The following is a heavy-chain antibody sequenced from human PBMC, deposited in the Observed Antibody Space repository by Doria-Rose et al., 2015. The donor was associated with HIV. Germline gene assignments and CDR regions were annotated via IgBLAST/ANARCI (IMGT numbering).Heavy chain of an antibody. CDR1: GVSLSSPGMG. CDR2: IFSDDER. V-gene: IGHV2-26*01. J-gene: IGHJ4*02. Sequence: SGPVLVKPTETLTLTCTVSGVSLSSPGMGVSWIRQPPGKALEWLANIFSDDERCYKTSLKSRLIISRVTSKSQVVLTMTDVDPVDTATYYCARIKSSRWYHKYYFDFWGQGTLVIVSA. D-gene: IGHD6-13*01. CDR3: ARIKSSRWYHKYYFDF.